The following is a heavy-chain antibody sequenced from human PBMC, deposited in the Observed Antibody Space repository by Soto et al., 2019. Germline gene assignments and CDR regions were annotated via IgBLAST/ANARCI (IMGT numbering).Heavy chain of an antibody. D-gene: IGHD3-10*01. CDR3: ARETPYRSGSYYLPYY. CDR2: INPNSGGT. V-gene: IGHV1-2*02. CDR1: GYTFTGYY. J-gene: IGHJ4*02. Sequence: ASVKVSCKASGYTFTGYYMHWVRQAPGQGLEWMGWINPNSGGTNYAQKFQGRVTMTRDTSISTAYMELSRLRSDDTAVYYRARETPYRSGSYYLPYYWGQGTLVTV.